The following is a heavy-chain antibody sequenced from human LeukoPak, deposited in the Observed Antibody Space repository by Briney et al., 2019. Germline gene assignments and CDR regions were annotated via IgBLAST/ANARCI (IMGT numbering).Heavy chain of an antibody. Sequence: PSETLSLTCTVSGTSLSSYYWSWIRQPPGKGLEWIGYIYYSGSTNYNPSLKSRVTISVDTSKNQFSLKLSSVTAADTAVYYCARGWAQESSDAFDIWGQGTMVTVSS. V-gene: IGHV4-59*01. J-gene: IGHJ3*02. D-gene: IGHD5-24*01. CDR2: IYYSGST. CDR1: GTSLSSYY. CDR3: ARGWAQESSDAFDI.